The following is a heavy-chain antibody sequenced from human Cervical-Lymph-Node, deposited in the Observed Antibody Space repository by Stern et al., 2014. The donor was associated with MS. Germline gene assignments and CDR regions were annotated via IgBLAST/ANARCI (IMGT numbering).Heavy chain of an antibody. CDR2: IIPIFGTA. Sequence: QVQLVQSGAEVRKPGSSVKVSCKASGDTFSYYAISWVRQAPGQGLEWMGGIIPIFGTANYAQKFQGRATIIADESASTASMRLSSLRSQDTAVYFWAGGPVYGRGARHYYYGMDVWGQGTTVTVSS. CDR3: AGGPVYGRGARHYYYGMDV. CDR1: GDTFSYYA. V-gene: IGHV1-69*01. J-gene: IGHJ6*02. D-gene: IGHD3-16*01.